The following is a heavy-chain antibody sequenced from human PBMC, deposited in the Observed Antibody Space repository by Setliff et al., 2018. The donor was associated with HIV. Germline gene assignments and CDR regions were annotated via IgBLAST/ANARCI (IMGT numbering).Heavy chain of an antibody. CDR3: ARLGRAIDDGGSSLRLDF. J-gene: IGHJ4*02. V-gene: IGHV4-4*09. D-gene: IGHD2-21*01. CDR1: DDSFSNYD. Sequence: ASETLSLTCVVSDDSFSNYDWTWIRQSPGETLEWIGYISSSGITNYNPSLRSRVTISIETSNTRFSLWLRSATAADTATYFCARLGRAIDDGGSSLRLDFWGQGMLVTVSS. CDR2: ISSSGIT.